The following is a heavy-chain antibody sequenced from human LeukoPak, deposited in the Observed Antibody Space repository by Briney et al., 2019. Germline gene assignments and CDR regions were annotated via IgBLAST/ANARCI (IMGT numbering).Heavy chain of an antibody. J-gene: IGHJ6*02. D-gene: IGHD3-10*01. CDR3: ARDGGASGSGSYYYGMDV. Sequence: GGSLRLSCAASGFTVSSNYMSWVRQAPGKGLEWVSVIYSGGSTYYADPVKGRFTISRDNSKNTLYLQMNSLRAEDTAVYYCARDGGASGSGSYYYGMDVWGQGTTVTVSS. V-gene: IGHV3-66*01. CDR2: IYSGGST. CDR1: GFTVSSNY.